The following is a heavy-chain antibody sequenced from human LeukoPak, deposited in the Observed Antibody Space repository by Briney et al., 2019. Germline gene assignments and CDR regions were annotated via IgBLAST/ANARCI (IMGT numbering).Heavy chain of an antibody. CDR1: GFTYSSYG. Sequence: PGGSLRLSCAASGFTYSSYGMHWVRQAPGKGLEWVAVIWYDGSNKYYADSVKSRFTISRDNSKNTLYLQMNSLRAEDTAVYYCARDEGAAGHDYWGQGTLVTVSS. D-gene: IGHD6-13*01. V-gene: IGHV3-33*01. CDR2: IWYDGSNK. J-gene: IGHJ4*02. CDR3: ARDEGAAGHDY.